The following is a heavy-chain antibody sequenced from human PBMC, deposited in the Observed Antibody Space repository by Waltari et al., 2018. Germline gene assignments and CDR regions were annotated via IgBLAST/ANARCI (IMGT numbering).Heavy chain of an antibody. CDR2: ISYDGSNK. CDR1: GFPFSGYA. CDR3: ARDYGD. D-gene: IGHD4-17*01. J-gene: IGHJ3*01. Sequence: QVQLVESGGGVVQPGRSLRLSCAASGFPFSGYAMHWVRQAPGKGLEWVAVISYDGSNKYYADSVKGRFTISRDNSKNTLYLQMNSLRAEDTAVYYCARDYGDWGQGTMVTVSS. V-gene: IGHV3-30*04.